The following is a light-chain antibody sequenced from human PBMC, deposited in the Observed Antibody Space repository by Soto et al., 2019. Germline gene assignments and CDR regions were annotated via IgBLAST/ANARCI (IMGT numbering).Light chain of an antibody. J-gene: IGLJ3*02. CDR1: NSDVGGYDR. Sequence: QSVLTQPASVSGSPGQSITISCTGTNSDVGGYDRVSWYQHHPGKAPKLLIFEVYNRPSGISDRFSGSKSGDTASLTISGLQAEDEADYYCISYIPSTTTHWVFGGGTSSPS. V-gene: IGLV2-14*01. CDR3: ISYIPSTTTHWV. CDR2: EVY.